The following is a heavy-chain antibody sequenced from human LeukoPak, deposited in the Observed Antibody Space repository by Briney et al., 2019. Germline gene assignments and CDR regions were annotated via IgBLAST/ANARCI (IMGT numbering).Heavy chain of an antibody. CDR2: ISSSGSTI. D-gene: IGHD1-1*01. CDR3: ARDGRTGTHVYYYYGMDV. V-gene: IGHV3-11*01. J-gene: IGHJ6*02. CDR1: GFTFSDYY. Sequence: PGGSLRLSCAASGFTFSDYYMSWIRQAPGKGLEWVSYISSSGSTIYYADSVKGRFTISRDNAKNSLYLQMNSLRAEDTAVYYCARDGRTGTHVYYYYGMDVWGQGTTVTVSS.